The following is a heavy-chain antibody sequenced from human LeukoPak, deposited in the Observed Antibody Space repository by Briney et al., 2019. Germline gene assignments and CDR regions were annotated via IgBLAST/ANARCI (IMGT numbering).Heavy chain of an antibody. J-gene: IGHJ4*02. CDR2: IRNSGGST. D-gene: IGHD6-13*01. CDR1: GFTFSTYA. Sequence: GGSLRLSCAASGFTFSTYAMTWVRQAPGKGLEWVSGIRNSGGSTDYADSVKGRFTISRDNSKNTLYLQVNNLRAEDTAVYYCARGPSSNWSGLDFWGQGTLLTVSS. V-gene: IGHV3-23*01. CDR3: ARGPSSNWSGLDF.